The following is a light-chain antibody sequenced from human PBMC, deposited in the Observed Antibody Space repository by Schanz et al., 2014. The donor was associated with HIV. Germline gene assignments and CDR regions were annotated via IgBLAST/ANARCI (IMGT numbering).Light chain of an antibody. Sequence: QSALTQPASVSGSPGQSITISCTGTSNDVGSTNRVSWYQQHPDKAPKLMIYEVTRRPPGVSSRFSGSKSGNTASLTISGLQSEDEADYYCNSYSHSNTYVFGSGTKLTVL. CDR1: SNDVGSTNR. CDR2: EVT. CDR3: NSYSHSNTYV. J-gene: IGLJ1*01. V-gene: IGLV2-14*02.